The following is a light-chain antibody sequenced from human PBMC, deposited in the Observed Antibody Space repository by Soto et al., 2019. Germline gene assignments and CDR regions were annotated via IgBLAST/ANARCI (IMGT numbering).Light chain of an antibody. CDR1: SSDVGGYNY. Sequence: ALTQPASVSGSPGQSITISCTGTSSDVGGYNYVSWYQQHPGKAPKLMIYDVSNRPSGVSNRFSGSKSGNTASLTISGLQAEDEADYYCSSYTSSSTLSVVLGGGTKLTVL. J-gene: IGLJ2*01. V-gene: IGLV2-14*01. CDR2: DVS. CDR3: SSYTSSSTLSVV.